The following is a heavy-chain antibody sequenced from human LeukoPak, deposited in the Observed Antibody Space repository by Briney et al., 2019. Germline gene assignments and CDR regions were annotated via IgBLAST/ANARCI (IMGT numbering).Heavy chain of an antibody. CDR3: ATGRGSSSVAFDY. V-gene: IGHV4-4*07. D-gene: IGHD6-6*01. Sequence: PSETLSLTCTVSGGSINSYYWNWIRQPAGKGLEWIGRIYTSGNTNYNPSLNSRVTMSVDTSKNQFSLKLSSVTAADTAVYYCATGRGSSSVAFDYWGQGAPVTVSS. CDR2: IYTSGNT. CDR1: GGSINSYY. J-gene: IGHJ4*02.